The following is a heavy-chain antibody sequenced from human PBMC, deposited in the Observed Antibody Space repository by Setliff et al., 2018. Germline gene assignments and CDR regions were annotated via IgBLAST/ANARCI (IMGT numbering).Heavy chain of an antibody. CDR2: INHRGTT. J-gene: IGHJ6*03. V-gene: IGHV4-34*01. Sequence: SETLSLTCAVYGGSFSGYYWNWIRQAPGKGLEWIGEINHRGTTSYTPSLKGRVTISVDTSKNLFSLKLSSVTAADTAVYSCARHVGIRGRGYNYYYYYMDVWGKGTTVTVSS. CDR1: GGSFSGYY. CDR3: ARHVGIRGRGYNYYYYYMDV. D-gene: IGHD3-10*01.